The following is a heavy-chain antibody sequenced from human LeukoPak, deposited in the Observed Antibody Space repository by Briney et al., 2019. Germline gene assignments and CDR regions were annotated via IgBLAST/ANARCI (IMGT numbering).Heavy chain of an antibody. CDR3: ARAYSSSSYSWFDP. V-gene: IGHV4-34*01. Sequence: SETLSFTCAVYGGSFSGYYWSWIRQPPGKGLEWIGEINHSGSTNYNPSLKSRVTISVDTSKNQFSLKLSSVTAADTAVYYCARAYSSSSYSWFDPWGQGTLVTVSS. CDR2: INHSGST. J-gene: IGHJ5*02. D-gene: IGHD6-13*01. CDR1: GGSFSGYY.